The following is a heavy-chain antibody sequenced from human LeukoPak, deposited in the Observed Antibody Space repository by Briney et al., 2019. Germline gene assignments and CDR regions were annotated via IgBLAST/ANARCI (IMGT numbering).Heavy chain of an antibody. CDR2: ISAYNGNT. J-gene: IGHJ4*02. CDR1: GYTFTSYG. CDR3: ARVGYSSGWYSGKDY. Sequence: GASVKVSCKASGYTFTSYGISWVRQAPGQGLEWMGWISAYNGNTNYAQKLQGRVTMTTDTSTSTAYMELRNLRSDDTAVYYCARVGYSSGWYSGKDYWGQGTLVTVSS. D-gene: IGHD6-19*01. V-gene: IGHV1-18*01.